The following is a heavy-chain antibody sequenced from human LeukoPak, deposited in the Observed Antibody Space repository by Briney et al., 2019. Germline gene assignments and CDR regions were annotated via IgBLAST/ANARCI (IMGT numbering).Heavy chain of an antibody. CDR1: GYTFTSYD. CDR2: MNPNSGNT. J-gene: IGHJ6*03. V-gene: IGHV1-8*03. D-gene: IGHD2-2*01. Sequence: ASVKVSCKASGYTFTSYDINWVRQATGQGLEWMGWMNPNSGNTGYAQKFQGRVTITRNTSISIAYMELSSLRSEDTAVYYCARGPIVVVPAATRTYYYYYMDVWGKGTTVTVSS. CDR3: ARGPIVVVPAATRTYYYYYMDV.